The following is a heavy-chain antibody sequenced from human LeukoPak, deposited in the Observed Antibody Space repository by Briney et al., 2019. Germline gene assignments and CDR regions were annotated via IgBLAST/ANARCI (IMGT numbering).Heavy chain of an antibody. J-gene: IGHJ4*02. Sequence: SETLSLTCTVSGGSISSYYWSWIRQPPGKGLEWIGYIYYSGSTNYNPSLKSRVTISVDTSKNQFSLKLSSVTAADTAAYYCARNGFDYYDSSGYYNYYFDYWGQGTLVTVSS. D-gene: IGHD3-22*01. CDR3: ARNGFDYYDSSGYYNYYFDY. V-gene: IGHV4-59*01. CDR2: IYYSGST. CDR1: GGSISSYY.